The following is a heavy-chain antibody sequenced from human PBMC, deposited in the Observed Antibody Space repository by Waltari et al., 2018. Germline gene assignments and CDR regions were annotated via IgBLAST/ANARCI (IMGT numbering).Heavy chain of an antibody. Sequence: QVQLVQSGAEVKKPGSSVKVSCKASGGTFSSYAISWVRQAPGQGLEWMGGIIPIFGTANYAQKVQGRVTITADESTSTAYMELSSLGSEDTAVYYCAIYCSSTSCYKPYYYGMDVWGQGTTVTVSS. D-gene: IGHD2-2*02. V-gene: IGHV1-69*01. J-gene: IGHJ6*02. CDR3: AIYCSSTSCYKPYYYGMDV. CDR2: IIPIFGTA. CDR1: GGTFSSYA.